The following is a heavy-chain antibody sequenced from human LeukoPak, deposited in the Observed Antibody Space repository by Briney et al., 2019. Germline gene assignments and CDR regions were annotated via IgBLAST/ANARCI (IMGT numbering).Heavy chain of an antibody. CDR3: AKLDIVVVVSAKFHY. V-gene: IGHV3-23*01. CDR1: GFTFSNYA. CDR2: ISASGGGT. Sequence: GGSLRLSCAASGFTFSNYAMSWVRQTPGKGLEWVSAISASGGGTYYADSVKGRFTISRDISKNTLYLQMNSLRAEDTAAYFCAKLDIVVVVSAKFHYWGQGTLVTVSS. D-gene: IGHD2-15*01. J-gene: IGHJ4*02.